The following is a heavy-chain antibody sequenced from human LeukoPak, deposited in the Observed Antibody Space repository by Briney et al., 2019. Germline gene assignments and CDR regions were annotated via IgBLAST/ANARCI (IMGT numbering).Heavy chain of an antibody. V-gene: IGHV4-39*01. J-gene: IGHJ4*02. CDR3: ASSSAIGIYGGYLFDY. D-gene: IGHD5-12*01. CDR1: GGSISSSSYS. CDR2: IYYSGST. Sequence: SETLSLTCTVSGGSISSSSYSWGWIRQPPGQGLEWVGSIYYSGSTYYNPSLKSRVTISVDTSKNQFSLKLSSVTAADTAVYYCASSSAIGIYGGYLFDYWGQGTLVTVSS.